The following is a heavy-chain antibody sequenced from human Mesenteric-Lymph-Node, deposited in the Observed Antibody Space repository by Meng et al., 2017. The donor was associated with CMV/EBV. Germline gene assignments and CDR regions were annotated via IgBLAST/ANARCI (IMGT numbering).Heavy chain of an antibody. CDR3: ARESCSGGSCTLDY. Sequence: SETLSLTCTVSGGSISSNSFYWAWIRQPPGKGLEWIGNIFHSGITSYNPSLKSRVTMSVDTSKNQFSLKLSSVTAADTAVYYCARESCSGGSCTLDYWGQGTLVTSPQ. CDR1: GGSISSNSFY. J-gene: IGHJ4*02. D-gene: IGHD2-15*01. V-gene: IGHV4-39*07. CDR2: IFHSGIT.